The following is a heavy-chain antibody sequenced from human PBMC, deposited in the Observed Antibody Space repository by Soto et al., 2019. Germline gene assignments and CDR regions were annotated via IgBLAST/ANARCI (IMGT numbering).Heavy chain of an antibody. CDR3: VKSDRKDF. CDR1: GFTFSIYA. CDR2: ISPSGGDT. V-gene: IGHV3-23*01. Sequence: QPGGSLRLSCAASGFTFSIYAMSWVRQAPGKGLEWVSAISPSGGDTYYADSVTGRFTISRDNSRDTLYLQMNSLRADDTAVYYCVKSDRKDFWGQGTLVTVSS. J-gene: IGHJ4*02. D-gene: IGHD2-15*01.